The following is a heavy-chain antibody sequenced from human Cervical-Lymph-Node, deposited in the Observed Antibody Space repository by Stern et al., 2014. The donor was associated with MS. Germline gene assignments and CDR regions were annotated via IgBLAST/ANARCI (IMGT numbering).Heavy chain of an antibody. Sequence: VQLESGAEVKKPWASVKVSCKASGYTFTSYGISWVRQAPGQGLEWMGWISAYNGNTNYAQKLQGRVTMTTDTSTSTAYMELRSLRSDDTAVYYCATSRGYSYGFVYFDYWGQGTLVTVSS. V-gene: IGHV1-18*04. D-gene: IGHD5-18*01. CDR3: ATSRGYSYGFVYFDY. J-gene: IGHJ4*02. CDR2: ISAYNGNT. CDR1: GYTFTSYG.